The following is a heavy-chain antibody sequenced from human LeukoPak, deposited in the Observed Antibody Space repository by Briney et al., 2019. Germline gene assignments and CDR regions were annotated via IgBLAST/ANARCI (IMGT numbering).Heavy chain of an antibody. V-gene: IGHV1-69*05. D-gene: IGHD2-2*01. Sequence: GASVRVSCKASGGTFSSYAISWVRQAPGQGLEWMGGIIPIFGTANYAQKFQGRVTITTDESTSTAYMELSSLRSEDTAVYYCANHCSSTSCPRGWFDPWGQGTLVTVSS. CDR2: IIPIFGTA. CDR3: ANHCSSTSCPRGWFDP. CDR1: GGTFSSYA. J-gene: IGHJ5*02.